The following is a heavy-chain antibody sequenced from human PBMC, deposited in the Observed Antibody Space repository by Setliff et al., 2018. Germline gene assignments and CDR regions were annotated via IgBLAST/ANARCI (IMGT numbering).Heavy chain of an antibody. D-gene: IGHD3-10*01. Sequence: ASVKVSCKASGYTFTAYYMHWVRQAPGQGLEWMGWINPNSGDTNYAQNFQGRVTMTRDTSISTAYMELGRLRSDDTAVYHCARDFFYGSGSQAAGGMDVWGQGTTVTVS. J-gene: IGHJ6*02. CDR1: GYTFTAYY. CDR2: INPNSGDT. CDR3: ARDFFYGSGSQAAGGMDV. V-gene: IGHV1-2*02.